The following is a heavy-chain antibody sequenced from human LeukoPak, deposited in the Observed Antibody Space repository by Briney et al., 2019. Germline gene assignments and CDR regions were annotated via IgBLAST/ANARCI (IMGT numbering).Heavy chain of an antibody. CDR2: INHSGST. J-gene: IGHJ6*03. CDR1: GGSFSGYY. Sequence: SETLSLTCAVYGGSFSGYYWSWIRQPPGKGLEWIGEINHSGSTNYNPSLKSRVTISVDTSKNQFSLKLSSVTAADTAVYYCARVKEGATYYYYYMDVWGKGTTVTVSS. CDR3: ARVKEGATYYYYYMDV. D-gene: IGHD1-26*01. V-gene: IGHV4-34*01.